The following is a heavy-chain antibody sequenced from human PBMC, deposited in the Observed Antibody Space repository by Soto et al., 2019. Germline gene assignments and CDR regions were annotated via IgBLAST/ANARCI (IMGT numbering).Heavy chain of an antibody. Sequence: SLRLSCAASGFTFSSYAMHWVRQAPGKGLEWVSYISSSSSTIYYADSVKGRFTISRDNAKNSLYLQMNSLRAEDTAVYYCASNFLDYGDYLTDYWGQGTLVTVSS. V-gene: IGHV3-48*01. D-gene: IGHD4-17*01. CDR2: ISSSSSTI. J-gene: IGHJ4*02. CDR1: GFTFSSYA. CDR3: ASNFLDYGDYLTDY.